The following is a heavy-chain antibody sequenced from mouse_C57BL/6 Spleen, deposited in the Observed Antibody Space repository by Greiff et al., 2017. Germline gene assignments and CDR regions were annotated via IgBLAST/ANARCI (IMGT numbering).Heavy chain of an antibody. CDR1: GFNIKDYY. CDR2: IDPEDGET. D-gene: IGHD2-5*01. V-gene: IGHV14-2*01. J-gene: IGHJ4*01. Sequence: EVMLVESGAELVKPGASVKLSCTASGFNIKDYYMHWVKQRTEQGLEWIGRIDPEDGETKYAPKFQGKATITADTSSNTAYLQLSSLTSEDTAVYYCARRSNYNYAMDYWGQGTSVTVSS. CDR3: ARRSNYNYAMDY.